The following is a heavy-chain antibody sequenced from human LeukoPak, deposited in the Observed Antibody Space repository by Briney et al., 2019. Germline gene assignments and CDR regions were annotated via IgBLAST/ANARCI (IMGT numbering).Heavy chain of an antibody. CDR3: TRGSGSYAY. CDR2: IYYSGST. J-gene: IGHJ4*02. Sequence: SETLSLTCTVSGGSISSYYWSWIPQPPGKGLEWIGYIYYSGSTNYNPSLKSRVTISVDTSKNQSSLKLTSVTTADTAVYYCTRGSGSYAYWGQGTLITVSS. CDR1: GGSISSYY. V-gene: IGHV4-59*01. D-gene: IGHD6-19*01.